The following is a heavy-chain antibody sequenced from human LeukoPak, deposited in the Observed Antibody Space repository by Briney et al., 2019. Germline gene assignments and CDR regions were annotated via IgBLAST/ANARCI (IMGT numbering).Heavy chain of an antibody. D-gene: IGHD3-22*01. CDR3: ARDYGYSSGYVGPFDY. CDR2: IYYSGST. J-gene: IGHJ4*02. CDR1: GGSISSHY. V-gene: IGHV4-59*11. Sequence: PSETLSLTCTVSGGSISSHYWSWIRQPPGKGLEWIGYIYYSGSTNYNPSLKSRVTMSVDTSKNQFSLKLSSVTAADTAVYYCARDYGYSSGYVGPFDYWGQGTLVTVSS.